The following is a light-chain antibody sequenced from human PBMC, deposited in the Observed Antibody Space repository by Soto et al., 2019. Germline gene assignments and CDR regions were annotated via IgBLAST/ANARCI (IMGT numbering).Light chain of an antibody. CDR1: SSDVGAYNY. V-gene: IGLV2-14*01. Sequence: QSVLTQHASVSGSPGQSITISCTGTSSDVGAYNYVSWYQQHPGKAPKLMIYEVSNRPSGVSNRFSGSTSGNTASLTISGLQAEDEADYYCGAYTHSSTVIFGGGTQLTVL. CDR2: EVS. CDR3: GAYTHSSTVI. J-gene: IGLJ2*01.